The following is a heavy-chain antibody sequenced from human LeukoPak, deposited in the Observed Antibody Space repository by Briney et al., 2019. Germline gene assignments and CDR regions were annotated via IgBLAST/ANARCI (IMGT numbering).Heavy chain of an antibody. D-gene: IGHD4-11*01. J-gene: IGHJ2*01. CDR3: AKGDFGNHSWRPYWYFDL. Sequence: GGSLRLSCAASGFTFSSYAMSWVRQAPGKGLEWVSAISGSGGSTYYADSVKGRFTISRDNSKNTLYLQMNSLRAEDTAVYYCAKGDFGNHSWRPYWYFDLWGRGTLVTVSS. CDR2: ISGSGGST. V-gene: IGHV3-23*01. CDR1: GFTFSSYA.